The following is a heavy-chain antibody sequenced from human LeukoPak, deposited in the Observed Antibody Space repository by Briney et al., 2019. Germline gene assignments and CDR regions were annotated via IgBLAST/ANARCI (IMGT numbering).Heavy chain of an antibody. V-gene: IGHV3-23*01. CDR3: AKSRHYYDGLDY. CDR1: GFTFNSYD. D-gene: IGHD1-26*01. J-gene: IGHJ4*02. Sequence: GGSLRLSCAASGFTFNSYDMNWVRQAPGRGLEWVSVISSSGTITFYSDSVKGRFTISRDTSKNTLYLQMNSLRAEDTAIYFCAKSRHYYDGLDYWGQGTLVTVSS. CDR2: ISSSGTIT.